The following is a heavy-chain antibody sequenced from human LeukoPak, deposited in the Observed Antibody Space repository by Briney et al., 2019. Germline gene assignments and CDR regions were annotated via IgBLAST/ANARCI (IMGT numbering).Heavy chain of an antibody. J-gene: IGHJ6*02. Sequence: GGSLRLSCAVSGITLSNYGMSWVRQAPGKGLEWVANMNQDGSAKGYVDSVKGRFTISRDNARNSLYLQMSSLRPEDTAVYYCATYTHWVAGDVWGQGTTVTVSS. D-gene: IGHD3-16*01. CDR2: MNQDGSAK. CDR3: ATYTHWVAGDV. CDR1: GITLSNYG. V-gene: IGHV3-7*01.